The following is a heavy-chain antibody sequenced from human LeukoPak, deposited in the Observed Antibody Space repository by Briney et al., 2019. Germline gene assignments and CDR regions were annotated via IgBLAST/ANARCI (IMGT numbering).Heavy chain of an antibody. CDR2: IIPIFGIA. V-gene: IGHV1-69*04. J-gene: IGHJ6*02. CDR3: ARAPSRDRSGPYGMDV. Sequence: SVKVSRKGSGGTFSSYAISWGRQGPGQGLEWMGRIIPIFGIANYAQKFQGRVTITADKSTSTAYMELSSLRSGDTAVYYCARAPSRDRSGPYGMDVWGQGTTVTVSS. D-gene: IGHD3-22*01. CDR1: GGTFSSYA.